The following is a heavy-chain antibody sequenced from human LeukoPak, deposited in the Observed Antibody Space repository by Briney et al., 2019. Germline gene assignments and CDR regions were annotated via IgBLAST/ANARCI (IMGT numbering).Heavy chain of an antibody. CDR3: ARRLDPRLFDY. CDR2: IYWSDDI. V-gene: IGHV2-5*01. D-gene: IGHD2-2*03. J-gene: IGHJ4*02. Sequence: SGPTLVKPTQTLTLTCTFSGFSLSTSGVAVGWIRLPPGKALEWLAIIYWSDDIRYSPSLKSRLTITKDTSKNQVVLTMTDLDPMDTATYYCARRLDPRLFDYWGQGTLVTVSS. CDR1: GFSLSTSGVA.